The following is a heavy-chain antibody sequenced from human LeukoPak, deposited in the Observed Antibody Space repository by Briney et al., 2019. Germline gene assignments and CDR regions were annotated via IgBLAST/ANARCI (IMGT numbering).Heavy chain of an antibody. CDR3: ARHFRRDYSASGASQYYHYIDV. CDR2: IYTTGST. V-gene: IGHV4-59*08. Sequence: SETLSLTCTVSGGSMTYDYWSWIRRTPGMRLEWLGYIYTTGSTRYNPSLKSRVTISLDTSKNQFSLRLRSVTAADTAVYYCARHFRRDYSASGASQYYHYIDVWGKGTTVTVSS. J-gene: IGHJ6*03. D-gene: IGHD3-10*01. CDR1: GGSMTYDY.